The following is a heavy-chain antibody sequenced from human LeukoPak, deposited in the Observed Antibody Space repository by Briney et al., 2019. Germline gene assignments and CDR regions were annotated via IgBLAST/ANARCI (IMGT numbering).Heavy chain of an antibody. D-gene: IGHD3-10*01. CDR1: NYSISNSLY. V-gene: IGHV4-38-2*02. CDR2: IYYSGST. CDR3: ARLDYYGSGSYSDY. Sequence: PSETLSLTCSGSNYSISNSLYWGWLRQPPGKGLEWIGSIYYSGSTYYNPSLKSRVTISVDTSKNQFSLKLSSVTAADTAVYYCARLDYYGSGSYSDYWGQGTLVTVSS. J-gene: IGHJ4*02.